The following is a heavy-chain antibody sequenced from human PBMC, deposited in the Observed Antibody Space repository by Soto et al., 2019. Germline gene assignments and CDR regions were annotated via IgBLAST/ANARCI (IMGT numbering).Heavy chain of an antibody. V-gene: IGHV1-69*06. D-gene: IGHD3-3*01. CDR2: IIPIFVTA. J-gene: IGHJ6*02. Sequence: QVQLVQSGAEVKKPGSSVKVSCKASGGTFSSYAISWVRQAPGQGLEWMGGIIPIFVTANYEQRFQGRVTITADKSTSTAYMELSSLRSEDTAVYYCASPTREWLPPARDYYYGMDVWGQGTTVTVSS. CDR1: GGTFSSYA. CDR3: ASPTREWLPPARDYYYGMDV.